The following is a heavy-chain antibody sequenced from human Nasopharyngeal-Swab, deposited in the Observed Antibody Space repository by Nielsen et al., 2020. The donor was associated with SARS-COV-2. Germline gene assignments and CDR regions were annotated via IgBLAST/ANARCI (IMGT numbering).Heavy chain of an antibody. CDR2: IKQDGSEE. D-gene: IGHD3-10*01. CDR3: AIEIFGYYGSGSYAPFDY. V-gene: IGHV3-7*01. J-gene: IGHJ4*02. Sequence: WIRQPPGKGLEWVAIIKQDGSEEKYVDSVRGRFTISRDNAKNSLYLQMNSLRAEDTAVYYCAIEIFGYYGSGSYAPFDYWGQGTLVTVSS.